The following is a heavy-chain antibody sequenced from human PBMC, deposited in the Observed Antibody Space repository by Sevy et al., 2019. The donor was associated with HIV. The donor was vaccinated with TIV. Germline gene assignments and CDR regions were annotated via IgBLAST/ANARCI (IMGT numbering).Heavy chain of an antibody. V-gene: IGHV3-7*01. CDR1: GFTFSNYW. Sequence: GGSLRLSCAASGFTFSNYWMNWVRQAPGKGLEWVAIIKQDGSEKYYVDSVKGRFTVSRDNAKNPLYLQMDSLRADDTAVYYCAAGTGWLIDYWGQGTLVTVSS. CDR2: IKQDGSEK. CDR3: AAGTGWLIDY. J-gene: IGHJ4*02. D-gene: IGHD3-22*01.